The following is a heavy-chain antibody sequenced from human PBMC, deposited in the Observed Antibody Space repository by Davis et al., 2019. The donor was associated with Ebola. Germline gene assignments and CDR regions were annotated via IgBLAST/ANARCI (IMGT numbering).Heavy chain of an antibody. V-gene: IGHV3-30*02. CDR1: GFTFSSYG. Sequence: GESLKISCAASGFTFSSYGMHWVRQAPGKGLEWVAVIWYDGSNKYYADSVKGRFTISRDNSKNTLYLQMNSLRAEDTAVYYCAKPVVADAFDIWGQGTMVTVSS. J-gene: IGHJ3*02. D-gene: IGHD2-15*01. CDR3: AKPVVADAFDI. CDR2: IWYDGSNK.